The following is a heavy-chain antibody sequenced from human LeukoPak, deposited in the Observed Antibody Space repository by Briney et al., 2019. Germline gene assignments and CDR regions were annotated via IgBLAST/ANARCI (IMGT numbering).Heavy chain of an antibody. CDR2: ISSSGSTI. CDR3: AKDSAVGAPYYYGMDV. D-gene: IGHD1-26*01. V-gene: IGHV3-11*01. CDR1: GFTFSDYY. Sequence: GGSLRLSCAASGFTFSDYYMSWIRQAPGKGLEWVSYISSSGSTIYYADSVKGRFTISRDNAKNSLYLQMNSLRAEDTALYYCAKDSAVGAPYYYGMDVWGQGTTVTVSS. J-gene: IGHJ6*02.